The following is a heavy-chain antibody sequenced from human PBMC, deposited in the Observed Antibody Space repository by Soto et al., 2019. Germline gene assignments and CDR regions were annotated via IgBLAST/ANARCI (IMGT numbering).Heavy chain of an antibody. CDR1: GGTFSSYA. CDR2: IIPIFGTA. CDR3: ARGDLVGGYYPYYYYGMDV. J-gene: IGHJ6*02. D-gene: IGHD3-22*01. V-gene: IGHV1-69*13. Sequence: SVKVSCKASGGTFSSYAISWVRQAPGQGLEWMGGIIPIFGTANYAQKFQGRVTITADESTSTAYMELSSLRSEDTAVYYCARGDLVGGYYPYYYYGMDVWRQGTTVTVSS.